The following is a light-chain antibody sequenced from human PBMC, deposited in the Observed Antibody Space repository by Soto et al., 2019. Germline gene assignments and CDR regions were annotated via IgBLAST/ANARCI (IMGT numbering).Light chain of an antibody. CDR1: QSISGRY. J-gene: IGKJ4*01. CDR2: DAS. V-gene: IGKV3-20*01. CDR3: QQYGSSTLA. Sequence: ETVLTQSPGTLSLSPGERASLSCRASQSISGRYLAWYQQKPGQAPRLLIYDASSRATGIPDRFSGSGSGTDFILTISRLEPEDFAVYYFQQYGSSTLAFGGGTKVEIK.